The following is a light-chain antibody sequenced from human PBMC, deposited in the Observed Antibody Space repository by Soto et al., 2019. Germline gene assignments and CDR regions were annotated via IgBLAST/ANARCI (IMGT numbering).Light chain of an antibody. CDR1: SSDVGAYNY. Sequence: QSALTQPASVSGSPGQSIAISCTGTSSDVGAYNYVSWYQQHPGKAPKLMIYEVSNRPSGVSNRFSGSKSDNTASLTISGIQAEDEADYYCYSYTTSSTWVFGGGTKVTVL. J-gene: IGLJ3*02. V-gene: IGLV2-14*01. CDR3: YSYTTSSTWV. CDR2: EVS.